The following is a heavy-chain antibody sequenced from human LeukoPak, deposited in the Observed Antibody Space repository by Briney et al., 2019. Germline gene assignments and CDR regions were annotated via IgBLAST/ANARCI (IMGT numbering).Heavy chain of an antibody. V-gene: IGHV4-38-2*02. CDR3: ARDTGYSSSRSPDY. CDR1: GYSISSGYY. J-gene: IGHJ4*02. D-gene: IGHD6-13*01. Sequence: PSETLSLTCTVSGYSISSGYYWGWIRQPPGKGLEWIGSIYHTGSTYYNPSLKSRVTLSLDTFKNQFSLRLSSVTAADTAVYYCARDTGYSSSRSPDYWGQGTLVTVSS. CDR2: IYHTGST.